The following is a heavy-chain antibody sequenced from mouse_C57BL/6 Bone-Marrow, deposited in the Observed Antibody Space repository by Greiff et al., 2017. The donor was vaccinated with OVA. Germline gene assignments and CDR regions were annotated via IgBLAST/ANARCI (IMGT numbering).Heavy chain of an antibody. CDR2: ISDGGSYT. V-gene: IGHV5-4*01. Sequence: DVMLVESGGGLVKPGGSLKLSCAASGFTFSSYAMSWVRQTPEKRLEWVATISDGGSYTYYPDNVKGRFTISRDNAKNNLYLQMSHLKSEDTAMYYCARDGWDYWGQGTTLTVSS. J-gene: IGHJ2*01. D-gene: IGHD1-1*02. CDR3: ARDGWDY. CDR1: GFTFSSYA.